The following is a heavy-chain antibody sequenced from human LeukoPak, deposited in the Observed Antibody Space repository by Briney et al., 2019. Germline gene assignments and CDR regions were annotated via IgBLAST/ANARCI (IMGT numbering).Heavy chain of an antibody. CDR1: GYSISSGYY. V-gene: IGHV4-38-2*02. Sequence: PSETLSLTCTVSGYSISSGYYWGWIRQPPGKGLEWIGSIYHSGSTYYNPSLKSRVTISVDTSKNQFSLKLSSVTAADTAVYYCARVPPYYYDSSGFDYWGQGTLVTVSS. CDR2: IYHSGST. D-gene: IGHD3-22*01. CDR3: ARVPPYYYDSSGFDY. J-gene: IGHJ4*02.